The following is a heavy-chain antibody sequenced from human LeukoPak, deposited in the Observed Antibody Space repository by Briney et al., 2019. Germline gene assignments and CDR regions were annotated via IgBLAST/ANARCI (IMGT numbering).Heavy chain of an antibody. D-gene: IGHD3-10*01. V-gene: IGHV4-59*08. CDR3: ARHDYGSGSYMDF. J-gene: IGHJ4*02. CDR1: GGSISTYY. CDR2: IYYSGST. Sequence: SETLSLTCTVSGGSISTYYWSWIRQPPGKGLESIGYIYYSGSTNYTPSLKSRVTISVDTSKNQFSLKLSSVTAADTAVYYCARHDYGSGSYMDFWGQGTLVTVSS.